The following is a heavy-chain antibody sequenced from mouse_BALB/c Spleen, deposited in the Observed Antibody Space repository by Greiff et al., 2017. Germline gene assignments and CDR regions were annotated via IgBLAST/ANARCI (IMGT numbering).Heavy chain of an antibody. V-gene: IGHV5-9-4*01. J-gene: IGHJ4*01. D-gene: IGHD6-1*01. CDR3: ARVASTRAMDY. CDR2: ISSGGSYT. Sequence: EVQLVESGGGLVKPGGSLKLSCAASGFTFSSYAMSWVRQSPEKRLEWVAEISSGGSYTYYPDTVTGRFTISRDNAKNTLYLEMSSLRSEDTAMYYCARVASTRAMDYWGQGTSVTVSS. CDR1: GFTFSSYA.